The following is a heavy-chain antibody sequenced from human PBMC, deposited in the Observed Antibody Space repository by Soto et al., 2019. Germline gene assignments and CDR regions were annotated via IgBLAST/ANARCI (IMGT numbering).Heavy chain of an antibody. CDR2: IHVGGST. Sequence: GGSLRLSCAVSGFICSSYDMSWVRQAPGKGLERVSTIHVGGSTHYEDSVKGRFTISRDTSKNTVYLQMNSLTAGDTAFYYCAKATATSGGAFEVYGQGTMVTVSS. CDR3: AKATATSGGAFEV. D-gene: IGHD1-1*01. CDR1: GFICSSYD. V-gene: IGHV3-23*01. J-gene: IGHJ3*01.